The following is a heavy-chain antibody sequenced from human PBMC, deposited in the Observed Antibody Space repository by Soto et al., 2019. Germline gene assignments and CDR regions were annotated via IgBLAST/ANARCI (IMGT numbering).Heavy chain of an antibody. J-gene: IGHJ5*02. D-gene: IGHD5-12*01. CDR3: SKWDGYGDQ. Sequence: EVQLLESGGGLVQPGGSLRLSCAASGFTFSTNSMTWVRQAPGKGLGWVCGISGGDDSTHYADSVKGRFTISRDNSKNMVYLQMNSLTADDTAVYFCSKWDGYGDQWGQGTLVTVSS. V-gene: IGHV3-23*01. CDR1: GFTFSTNS. CDR2: ISGGDDST.